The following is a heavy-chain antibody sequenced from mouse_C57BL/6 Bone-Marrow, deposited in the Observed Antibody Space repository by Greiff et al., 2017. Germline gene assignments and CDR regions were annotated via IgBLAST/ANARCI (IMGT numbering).Heavy chain of an antibody. J-gene: IGHJ4*01. V-gene: IGHV5-6*01. CDR2: ISSGGSST. CDR3: ARQYDYYAMDD. CDR1: GFTFSSYG. Sequence: EVHLVESGGDLVKPGGSLKLSCAASGFTFSSYGMSWVRQTPDRRLEWVATISSGGSSTYYPECVKGRFTISRDNSKNTLYLQMSSLKSEDTAMYYCARQYDYYAMDDWGQGTSVTVSS.